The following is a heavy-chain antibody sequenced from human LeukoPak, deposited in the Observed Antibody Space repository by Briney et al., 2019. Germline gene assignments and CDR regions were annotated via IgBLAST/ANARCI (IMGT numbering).Heavy chain of an antibody. CDR3: ARDGYSGSYDAFDI. V-gene: IGHV3-21*01. Sequence: KAGGSLRLSCAASGFTFSSYSMNWVRQAPGKGLEWVSSISSSSSYIYYADSVKGRFTISRDNAKNSLYLQMNSLRAEDPAVYYCARDGYSGSYDAFDIWGQGTMVTVSS. D-gene: IGHD1-26*01. CDR2: ISSSSSYI. CDR1: GFTFSSYS. J-gene: IGHJ3*02.